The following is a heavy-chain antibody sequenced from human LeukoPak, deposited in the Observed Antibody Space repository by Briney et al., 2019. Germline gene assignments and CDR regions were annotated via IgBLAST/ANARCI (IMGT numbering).Heavy chain of an antibody. CDR2: IYHSGST. CDR3: AREGGPYRPLDY. Sequence: NASETLSLTCAVSGGSITTNNWWSWVRQPPGKGLEWVGEIYHSGSTNYNPSLKSRVTMSIDKSKNQFSLKVTSVTAADTAVYYCAREGGPYRPLDYSGQGTLVTVAS. CDR1: GGSITTNNW. V-gene: IGHV4-4*02. J-gene: IGHJ4*02.